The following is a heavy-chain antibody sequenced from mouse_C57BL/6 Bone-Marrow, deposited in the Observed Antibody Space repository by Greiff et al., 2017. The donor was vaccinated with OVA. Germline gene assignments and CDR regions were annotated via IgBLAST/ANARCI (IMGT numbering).Heavy chain of an antibody. J-gene: IGHJ2*01. CDR1: GFSLSTSGMG. CDR3: ARSPHYYGSSFDY. D-gene: IGHD1-1*01. V-gene: IGHV8-12*01. CDR2: IYWGDDK. Sequence: QVTLKVSGPGILQSSQTLSLSCSSSGFSLSTSGMGVSWIRQPSGKGLEWLAHIYWGDDKRYNPSLKSRLTISKDTSRNQVFLKITSVDTADTATYYCARSPHYYGSSFDYWGQGTTLTVSS.